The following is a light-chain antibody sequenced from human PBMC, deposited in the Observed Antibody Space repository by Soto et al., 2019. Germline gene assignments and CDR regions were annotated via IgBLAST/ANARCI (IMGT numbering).Light chain of an antibody. V-gene: IGKV1-5*03. CDR1: QSISSW. Sequence: DIQMTQSPSTLSASVGDRVTITCRASQSISSWLAWYQQKPGKAPKLLIYKASSLESGVPSRFSGSGSGTEFTLTISSLQPDDLANYYCQQYNSYPTYGQGTKVDIK. CDR3: QQYNSYPT. J-gene: IGKJ1*01. CDR2: KAS.